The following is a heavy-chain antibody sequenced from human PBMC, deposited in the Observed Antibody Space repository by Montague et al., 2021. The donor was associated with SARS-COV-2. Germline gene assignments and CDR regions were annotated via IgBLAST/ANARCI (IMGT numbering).Heavy chain of an antibody. V-gene: IGHV5-51*01. Sequence: QSGAEVKKPGESLKISCKGSGYTFTNYWIAWARQMPGKGLEWMGIIDPSDDDTTYSPSFQGQVIISADKSITTAYLQWSSLKASDTAIYYCARKGDHYDLDVWGQGATVTVSS. CDR3: ARKGDHYDLDV. D-gene: IGHD2-21*02. J-gene: IGHJ6*02. CDR1: GYTFTNYW. CDR2: IDPSDDDT.